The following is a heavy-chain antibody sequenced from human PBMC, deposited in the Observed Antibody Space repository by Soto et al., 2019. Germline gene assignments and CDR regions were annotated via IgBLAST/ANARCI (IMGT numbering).Heavy chain of an antibody. V-gene: IGHV4-31*03. CDR1: GDSISSATHY. J-gene: IGHJ4*02. CDR3: VSQLTSSYSYFDS. CDR2: VSSSGNS. Sequence: SETLSLTCTVSGDSISSATHYWNWIRQHPGKGLEWIGYVSSSGNSYYSPSLQSRVFMSVDTSKNLFSQKLTSVTAADTAIYYCVSQLTSSYSYFDSWGQRTQVTVSS. D-gene: IGHD1-26*01.